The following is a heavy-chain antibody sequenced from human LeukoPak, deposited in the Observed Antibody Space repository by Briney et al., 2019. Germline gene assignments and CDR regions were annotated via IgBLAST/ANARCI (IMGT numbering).Heavy chain of an antibody. J-gene: IGHJ4*02. V-gene: IGHV3-66*01. Sequence: PGGSLRLSCAASGFTVSRNYMSWVRQAPGKGLEWVSVIYSGGSTYYADSVKGRFTISRDNSKNTLCLQMNSLRAEDTAVYYCARAGPSSSWHQFDYWGQGTLVTVSS. CDR3: ARAGPSSSWHQFDY. CDR2: IYSGGST. D-gene: IGHD6-13*01. CDR1: GFTVSRNY.